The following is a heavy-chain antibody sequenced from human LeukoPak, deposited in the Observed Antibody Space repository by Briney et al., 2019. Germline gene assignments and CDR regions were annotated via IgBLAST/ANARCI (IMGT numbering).Heavy chain of an antibody. D-gene: IGHD4-11*01. CDR3: AREDHYSNYGYNWFDP. Sequence: ASVKVSCKASGYTFTGYYMHWVRQAPGQGLEWMGWINPNSGGTNYAQKFQGRVTMTRDTSISTAYMELSRLRSDDTAVYYCAREDHYSNYGYNWFDPWGHGTLVTVSS. CDR2: INPNSGGT. CDR1: GYTFTGYY. V-gene: IGHV1-2*02. J-gene: IGHJ5*02.